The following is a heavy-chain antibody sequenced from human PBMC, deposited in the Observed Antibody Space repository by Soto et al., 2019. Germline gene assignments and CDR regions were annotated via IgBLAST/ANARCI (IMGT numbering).Heavy chain of an antibody. V-gene: IGHV4-30-4*01. Sequence: QVQLQESGPGLVKPSQTLSLTCTVSGGSISTVDYWWSWIRQSPDMGLEWIGHIYEGGRTYNNPSLESRVTRSVDTSQRQLSLTLSSVSAADTAVYYCARGPSGDKVDSWGQGTLVTVSS. D-gene: IGHD7-27*01. CDR2: IYEGGRT. J-gene: IGHJ4*02. CDR3: ARGPSGDKVDS. CDR1: GGSISTVDYW.